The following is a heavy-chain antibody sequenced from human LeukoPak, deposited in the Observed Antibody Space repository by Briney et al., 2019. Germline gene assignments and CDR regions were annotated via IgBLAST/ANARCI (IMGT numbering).Heavy chain of an antibody. D-gene: IGHD3-16*01. CDR2: FDPEDGET. CDR3: ATVAEAYVFYFDY. Sequence: GASVKVSCKVSGYTLTELSMHWVRQAPGKGLEWMGGFDPEDGETIYAQKFQGRVTMTEDTSTDAAYMELSSLRSEDTAVYYCATVAEAYVFYFDYWGQGTLVTVSS. V-gene: IGHV1-24*01. J-gene: IGHJ4*02. CDR1: GYTLTELS.